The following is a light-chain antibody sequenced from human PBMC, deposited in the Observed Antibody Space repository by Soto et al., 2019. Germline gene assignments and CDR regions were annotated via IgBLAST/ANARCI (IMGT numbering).Light chain of an antibody. CDR1: QAVSRY. V-gene: IGKV1-9*01. J-gene: IGKJ3*01. CDR2: AAS. Sequence: DIQLTQSPSFLSASVGDRVTITCRASQAVSRYLAWYQQKPGKATNLLIYAASTLRSGVPSRFSGSGSETEFTLTISSLQPEEFATYYCQQLNSYVFAFGPGTKVDIK. CDR3: QQLNSYVFA.